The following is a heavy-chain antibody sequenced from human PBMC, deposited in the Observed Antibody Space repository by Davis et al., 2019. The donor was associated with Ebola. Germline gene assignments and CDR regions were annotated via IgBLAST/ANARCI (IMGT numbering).Heavy chain of an antibody. CDR3: AINSYYYYYGMDV. CDR1: GYTFTSYG. V-gene: IGHV1-18*01. CDR2: ISAYNGNT. Sequence: ASVKVSCKASGYTFTSYGISWVRQAPGQGLEWMGWISAYNGNTNYAQKLQGRVTMTTDTSTSTAYMELRSLRSDDTAVYYCAINSYYYYYGMDVWGQGTTVTVSS. J-gene: IGHJ6*02. D-gene: IGHD4-23*01.